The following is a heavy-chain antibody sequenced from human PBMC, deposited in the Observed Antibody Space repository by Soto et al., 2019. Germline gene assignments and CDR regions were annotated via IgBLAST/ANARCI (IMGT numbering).Heavy chain of an antibody. CDR2: IRATGGQT. CDR1: GFTFRNFV. Sequence: EVQLLESGGGVVQPGGSLRLSCAASGFTFRNFVMSWVRQAPGKGLEWVAAIRATGGQTFYADSVKGRFTISRDNSKSMLYLQIGSLRDEDTALYFWAQDRGWGVVCPSHGSWVQGPLVTVSS. CDR3: AQDRGWGVVCPSHGS. J-gene: IGHJ5*02. D-gene: IGHD2-8*02. V-gene: IGHV3-23*01.